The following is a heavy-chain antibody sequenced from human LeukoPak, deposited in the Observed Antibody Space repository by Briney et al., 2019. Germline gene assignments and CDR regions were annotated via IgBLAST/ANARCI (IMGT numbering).Heavy chain of an antibody. CDR2: ISGSGGST. J-gene: IGHJ4*02. D-gene: IGHD3-22*01. V-gene: IGHV3-23*01. CDR1: GFTFSSYA. CDR3: AKMGLRVYYDPIDY. Sequence: GRSLRLSCAASGFTFSSYAMHWVRQAPGKGLEWVSAISGSGGSTYYTDSVKGRFTISRDNSKNTLYLQMNSLRAEDTAVYYCAKMGLRVYYDPIDYWGQGTLVTVSS.